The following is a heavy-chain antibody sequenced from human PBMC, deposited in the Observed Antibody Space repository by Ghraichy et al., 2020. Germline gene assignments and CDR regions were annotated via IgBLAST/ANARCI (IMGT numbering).Heavy chain of an antibody. J-gene: IGHJ4*02. CDR3: ARARQSGSYYDY. D-gene: IGHD1-26*01. Sequence: GGSLRLSCAATGFTVSSNYMSWVRQAPGKGLEWVSVIYSGGSTYYADSVKGRFTISRDNSKNTLYLQMNSLRAEDTAVYYCARARQSGSYYDYWGQGTRVTVSS. CDR1: GFTVSSNY. V-gene: IGHV3-66*01. CDR2: IYSGGST.